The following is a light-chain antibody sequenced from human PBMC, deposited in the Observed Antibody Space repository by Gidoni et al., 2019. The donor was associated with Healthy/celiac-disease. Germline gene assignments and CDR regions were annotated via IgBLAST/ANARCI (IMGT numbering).Light chain of an antibody. CDR3: AAWDDSLSGPV. CDR1: SSNIGSNY. V-gene: IGLV1-47*01. CDR2: RNN. Sequence: GSSSNIGSNYVYWYQQLPGTAPKLLTYRNNQRPSGVPDRFSGSKSGTSASLAISGLRSEDEADYYCAAWDDSLSGPVFGGGTKLTVL. J-gene: IGLJ3*02.